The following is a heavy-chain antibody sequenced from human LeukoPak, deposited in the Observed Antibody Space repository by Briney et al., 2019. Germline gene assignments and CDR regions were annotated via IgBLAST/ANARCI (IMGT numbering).Heavy chain of an antibody. CDR2: INTYNGNT. D-gene: IGHD6-13*01. Sequence: ASVKVSCTASGYTFTSYGISWVRQAPGQGLEWMGWINTYNGNTNYAQKLQGRVTMTTDTSTSTAYMELRSLRSDDTAVYYCARDNLYSSSPGGPDYWGQGTVVTVSS. CDR1: GYTFTSYG. CDR3: ARDNLYSSSPGGPDY. J-gene: IGHJ4*02. V-gene: IGHV1-18*01.